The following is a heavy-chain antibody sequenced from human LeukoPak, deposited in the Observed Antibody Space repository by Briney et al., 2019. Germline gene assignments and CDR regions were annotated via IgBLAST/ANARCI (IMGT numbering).Heavy chain of an antibody. CDR3: ARVRHVSQLLVYIWGAGYFDY. D-gene: IGHD2-2*01. V-gene: IGHV4-34*01. CDR1: GGSFSGYY. J-gene: IGHJ4*02. Sequence: PSETLSLTCAVYGGSFSGYYWSWIRQPPGKGLEWIGEINHSGSTNYNPSLKSRVTISVDTSKNQFSLKLSSVTAADTAVYYCARVRHVSQLLVYIWGAGYFDYWGQGTLVTVPS. CDR2: INHSGST.